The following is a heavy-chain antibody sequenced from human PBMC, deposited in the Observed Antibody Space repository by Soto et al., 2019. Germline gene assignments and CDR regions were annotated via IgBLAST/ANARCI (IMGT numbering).Heavy chain of an antibody. V-gene: IGHV1-8*01. J-gene: IGHJ5*02. D-gene: IGHD6-13*01. CDR1: GYTFTNYD. CDR3: ARERSAAGTGWFDP. CDR2: MNPNSGNT. Sequence: QVQLVQSGAEVKKPGASVKVSCTASGYTFTNYDINWVRQATGQGLEWMGWMNPNSGNTGYAQKFQGRVTMTRNTSISTAYMELSSLRSEDTAVYYCARERSAAGTGWFDPWGQGTLVTVSS.